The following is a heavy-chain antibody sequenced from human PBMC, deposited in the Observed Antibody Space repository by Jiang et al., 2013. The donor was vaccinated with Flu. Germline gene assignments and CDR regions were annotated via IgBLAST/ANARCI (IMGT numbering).Heavy chain of an antibody. Sequence: VQLLESGGGLVQPGGSLRLSCVASGFTFSIYAMSWVRQAPGKGLEWVSAISGSGGTTYYADSVKGRFSISRDNSKKMLYLQMNSLRADDTAVYYCAVLYGDYIHEDYWGQGTLVTVSS. CDR3: AVLYGDYIHEDY. CDR2: ISGSGGTT. V-gene: IGHV3-23*01. CDR1: GFTFSIYA. D-gene: IGHD4-17*01. J-gene: IGHJ4*02.